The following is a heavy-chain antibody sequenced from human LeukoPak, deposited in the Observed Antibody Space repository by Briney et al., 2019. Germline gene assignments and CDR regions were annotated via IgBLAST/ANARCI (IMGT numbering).Heavy chain of an antibody. CDR2: MNPNSGNT. J-gene: IGHJ3*02. CDR1: GYTFTSYD. Sequence: ASVKVSCKASGYTFTSYDINWVRQATGQGLEWMGWMNPNSGNTGYAQKFQGRVTMTRNTSISTAYMELSSLRSEDTAVYYCAKGRSGSYFLYSDAFDIWGQGTMVTVSS. V-gene: IGHV1-8*01. CDR3: AKGRSGSYFLYSDAFDI. D-gene: IGHD3-10*01.